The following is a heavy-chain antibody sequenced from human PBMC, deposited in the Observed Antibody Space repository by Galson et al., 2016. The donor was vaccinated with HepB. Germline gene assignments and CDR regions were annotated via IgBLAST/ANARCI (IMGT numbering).Heavy chain of an antibody. J-gene: IGHJ4*02. V-gene: IGHV3-7*03. CDR2: INQDGSEK. Sequence: SLRLSCAASGFMFSTYWMTWVRQAPGKGLEWVAHINQDGSEKYHVDSVKGRFTISKDNGKNSLFLQLNSLRAEDTAVYYCARDAGYHQIDYWGQGTLVTVSS. CDR1: GFMFSTYW. CDR3: ARDAGYHQIDY. D-gene: IGHD3-16*02.